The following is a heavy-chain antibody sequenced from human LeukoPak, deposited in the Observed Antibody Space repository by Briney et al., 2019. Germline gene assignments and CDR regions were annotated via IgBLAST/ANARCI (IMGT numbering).Heavy chain of an antibody. CDR2: ISSSSTI. CDR1: GFTFSSYS. Sequence: PGGSLRLSCAASGFTFSSYSMNWVRQAPGKGLEWVSYISSSSTIYYADSVKGRFTISRDNAKSSLYLQMNSLRAEDTAVYYCARGSNGMYVWGQGTTVTVSS. J-gene: IGHJ6*02. CDR3: ARGSNGMYV. V-gene: IGHV3-48*01.